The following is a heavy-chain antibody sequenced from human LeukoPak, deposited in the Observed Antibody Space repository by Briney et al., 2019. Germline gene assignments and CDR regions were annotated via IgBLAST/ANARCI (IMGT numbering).Heavy chain of an antibody. CDR2: IYHSGST. CDR3: ARELSYGYYFDY. J-gene: IGHJ4*02. D-gene: IGHD5-18*01. Sequence: SQTLSLTCAVSGVSISSGGYSWSWIRQPPGKGLEWIGYIYHSGSTYYNPSLKSRVTISVDRSKNQFSLKLSSVTAADTAVYYRARELSYGYYFDYWGQGTLVTVSS. V-gene: IGHV4-30-2*01. CDR1: GVSISSGGYS.